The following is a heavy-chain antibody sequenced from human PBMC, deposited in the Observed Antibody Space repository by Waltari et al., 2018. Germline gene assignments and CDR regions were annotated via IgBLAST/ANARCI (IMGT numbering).Heavy chain of an antibody. Sequence: EVQLVESGGGLVQPGGSLRLSCAASGFIFSSYSMNWVRQAPGKGLEWVSYISSSSSTIYYADSVKGRFTISRDNAKNSLYLQMNSLRAEDAAVYYCARGLRTYYMGEYHFDSWGQGTLVTVSS. CDR2: ISSSSSTI. D-gene: IGHD3-10*01. J-gene: IGHJ4*02. CDR3: ARGLRTYYMGEYHFDS. V-gene: IGHV3-48*01. CDR1: GFIFSSYS.